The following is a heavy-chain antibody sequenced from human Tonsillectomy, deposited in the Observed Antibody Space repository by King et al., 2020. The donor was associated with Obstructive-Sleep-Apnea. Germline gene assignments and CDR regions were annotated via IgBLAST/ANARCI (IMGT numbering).Heavy chain of an antibody. CDR3: AREYCSGGSCSLAY. V-gene: IGHV4-30-4*01. CDR1: GDSISSGDYY. Sequence: QLQESGPGLVKPSQTLSLTCTVSGDSISSGDYYWSWIRQPPGKGLGWIGYIYNSGNSYYNPSLKSRVTISVDTSNNQFSLKLSSVTAADTAVYYCAREYCSGGSCSLAYWGQGTLVTVSS. J-gene: IGHJ4*02. CDR2: IYNSGNS. D-gene: IGHD2-15*01.